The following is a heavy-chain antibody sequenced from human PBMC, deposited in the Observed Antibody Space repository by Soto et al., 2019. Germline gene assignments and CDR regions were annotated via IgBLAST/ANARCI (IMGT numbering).Heavy chain of an antibody. CDR3: ARERDTTSPHSSDF. J-gene: IGHJ4*02. D-gene: IGHD1-1*01. CDR2: TFYRSQWYN. V-gene: IGHV6-1*01. CDR1: GDIVSSNSAA. Sequence: SQTLSLTCVFSGDIVSSNSAAWNWIRQSPSRGLEWLGRTFYRSQWYNDYAMSMESRITVTPDTSKNQFSLHLNSVTPEDTAVYFCARERDTTSPHSSDFRGQGTLVTVSS.